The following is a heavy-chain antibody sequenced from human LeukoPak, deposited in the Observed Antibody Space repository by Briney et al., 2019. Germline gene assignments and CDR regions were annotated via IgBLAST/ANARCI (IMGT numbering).Heavy chain of an antibody. D-gene: IGHD1-1*01. V-gene: IGHV3-66*01. J-gene: IGHJ5*02. CDR1: GVTVSSNY. Sequence: GGSLRLSCAASGVTVSSNYMSWVRQAPGKGLEWVSVIYSGGTTYYADSVKGRFAVSRDNSKNTLYLQVNSLRAEDTAVYYCVRDKGNDVGHTWGQGTLVTVSS. CDR2: IYSGGTT. CDR3: VRDKGNDVGHT.